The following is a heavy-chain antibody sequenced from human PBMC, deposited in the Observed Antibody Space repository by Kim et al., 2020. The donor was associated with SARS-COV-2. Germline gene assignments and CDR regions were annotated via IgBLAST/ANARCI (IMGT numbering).Heavy chain of an antibody. V-gene: IGHV3-48*04. CDR1: GFTFSSYS. CDR3: ARDPTRVGLFHHFSPTPRLDY. Sequence: GGSLRLSCAASGFTFSSYSMNWVRQAPGKGLEWVSYISSSSSTIYYADSVKGRFTISRDNAKNSLYLQMNSLRAEDTAVYYCARDPTRVGLFHHFSPTPRLDYWGQGTLVTVSS. J-gene: IGHJ4*02. D-gene: IGHD3-22*01. CDR2: ISSSSSTI.